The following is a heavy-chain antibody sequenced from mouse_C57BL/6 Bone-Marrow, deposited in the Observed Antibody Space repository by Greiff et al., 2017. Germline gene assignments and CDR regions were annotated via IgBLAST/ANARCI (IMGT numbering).Heavy chain of an antibody. V-gene: IGHV1-85*01. CDR2: IYPRDGST. CDR1: GYTFTSYD. D-gene: IGHD1-1*01. J-gene: IGHJ2*01. Sequence: VQLQESGPELVKPGASVKLSCKASGYTFTSYDINWVKQRPGQGLEWIGWIYPRDGSTKYNAKFKGKATLTVDTSSSTAYMELHSLTSEDSAVYFCARRDYCGSREYFDYWGQGTTLTVSS. CDR3: ARRDYCGSREYFDY.